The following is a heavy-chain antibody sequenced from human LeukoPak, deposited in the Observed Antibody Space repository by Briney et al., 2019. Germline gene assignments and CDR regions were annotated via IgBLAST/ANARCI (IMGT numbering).Heavy chain of an antibody. CDR2: IIPIFGTA. Sequence: GASVKVSCKASGYTFTGYYMHWVRQAPGQGLEWMGGIIPIFGTANYAQKFQGRVTITTDESTSTAYMELSSLGSEDTAVYYCARGERGITIFGVVFSAFDIWGQGTMVTVSS. CDR1: GYTFTGYY. J-gene: IGHJ3*02. V-gene: IGHV1-69*05. CDR3: ARGERGITIFGVVFSAFDI. D-gene: IGHD3-3*01.